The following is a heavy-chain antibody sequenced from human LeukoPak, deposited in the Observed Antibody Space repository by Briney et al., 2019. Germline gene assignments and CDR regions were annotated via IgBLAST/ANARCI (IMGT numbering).Heavy chain of an antibody. V-gene: IGHV1-69*05. J-gene: IGHJ5*02. Sequence: SVKVSCKASGGTFSSYAISWVRQAPGQGLEWMGGIIPIFGTANYAQKLQDRVTMTTDTSPSTAYMELRSLRSDDTAVYYCGRHTSMGVPLDILEKWFDTWGQGTLVTVSS. CDR2: IIPIFGTA. CDR3: GRHTSMGVPLDILEKWFDT. D-gene: IGHD2/OR15-2a*01. CDR1: GGTFSSYA.